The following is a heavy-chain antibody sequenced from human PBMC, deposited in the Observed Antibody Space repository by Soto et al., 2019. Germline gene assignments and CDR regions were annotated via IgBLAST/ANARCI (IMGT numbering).Heavy chain of an antibody. CDR2: IYYSGST. Sequence: SETLSLTCAVSGGSISSSNLWTWVRQPPGKGLEWIGEIYYSGSTKCNPSLKSRLTISVDTSKNQFSLNLNSVIGADTAVYYCARDPPPGRSFDFWGQGIRVTVSS. D-gene: IGHD2-8*02. V-gene: IGHV4-4*02. CDR3: ARDPPPGRSFDF. J-gene: IGHJ4*02. CDR1: GGSISSSNL.